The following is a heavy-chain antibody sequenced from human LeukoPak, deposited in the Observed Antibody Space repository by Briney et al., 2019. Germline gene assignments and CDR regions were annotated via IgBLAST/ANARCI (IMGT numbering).Heavy chain of an antibody. D-gene: IGHD6-19*01. Sequence: GASVKVSCKASGYTFTSYDINWVRQATGQGLEWMGWMNPNSGNTGYAQKFQGRVTITRNTSISTAYMELSSLRSEDTAVYYCARGVAVAGFPFDYWGQGTLVTVSS. CDR3: ARGVAVAGFPFDY. CDR2: MNPNSGNT. J-gene: IGHJ4*02. V-gene: IGHV1-8*03. CDR1: GYTFTSYD.